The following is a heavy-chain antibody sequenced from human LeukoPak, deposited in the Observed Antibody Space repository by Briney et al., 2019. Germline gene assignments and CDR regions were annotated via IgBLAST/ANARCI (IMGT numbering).Heavy chain of an antibody. J-gene: IGHJ4*02. CDR3: AGIAVAGRDFDY. CDR2: IYYSGST. Sequence: PSETLSLTCTVSGGSISSSSYYWGWIRQPPGKGLEWIGSIYYSGSTYYNPSLKSRVTISVDTSKNQFSLKLSSVTAADTAVYYCAGIAVAGRDFDYWGQGTLVTVSS. CDR1: GGSISSSSYY. V-gene: IGHV4-39*01. D-gene: IGHD6-19*01.